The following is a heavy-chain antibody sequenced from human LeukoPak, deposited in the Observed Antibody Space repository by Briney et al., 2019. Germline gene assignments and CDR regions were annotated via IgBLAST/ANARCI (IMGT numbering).Heavy chain of an antibody. D-gene: IGHD6-13*01. CDR2: INPSGTIT. J-gene: IGHJ4*02. Sequence: ASVKVPCKASGITFTSYYIHWVRQAPGRGLEWMGKINPSGTITTYAPKYQGRVTVTKDTSTNTVYMELSSLRSDDTAVYYCALIAPPHNWGQGTLVTVSS. CDR3: ALIAPPHN. CDR1: GITFTSYY. V-gene: IGHV1-46*01.